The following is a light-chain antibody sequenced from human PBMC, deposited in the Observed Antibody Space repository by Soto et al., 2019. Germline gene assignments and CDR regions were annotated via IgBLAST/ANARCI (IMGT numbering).Light chain of an antibody. CDR3: QQYGNSPLT. V-gene: IGKV3-20*01. CDR1: HIVSINY. Sequence: ETVLTQSPGTLSLSPGERPTLSCRASHIVSINYLAWYQQKPGQAPRRLIYGASSRATGIPDRFSGSGSGTDFTLTISRLEPEDYAVYYCQQYGNSPLTFGGGTKVDIK. J-gene: IGKJ4*01. CDR2: GAS.